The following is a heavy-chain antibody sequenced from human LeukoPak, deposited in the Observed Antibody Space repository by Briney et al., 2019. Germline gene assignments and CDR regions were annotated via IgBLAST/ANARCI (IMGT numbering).Heavy chain of an antibody. CDR2: IYYSGST. J-gene: IGHJ4*02. D-gene: IGHD1-1*01. Sequence: PSETLSLTCAVYGGSFSGYYWSWIRQPPGKGLEWIGYIYYSGSTNYNPSLKSRVTISVDTSKNQFSLKLSSVTAADTAVYYCAREIQAIDYWGQGTLVTVSS. CDR1: GGSFSGYY. V-gene: IGHV4-59*12. CDR3: AREIQAIDY.